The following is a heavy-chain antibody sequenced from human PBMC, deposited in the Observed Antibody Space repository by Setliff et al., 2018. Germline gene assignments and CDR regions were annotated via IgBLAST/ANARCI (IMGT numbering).Heavy chain of an antibody. J-gene: IGHJ3*02. CDR3: ARGGDSGSYFLANHDAFDI. Sequence: PSETLSLTCTVSGGSISSSSYYWGWIRQPPGKGLEWIGNINYSGSTYYNPSLKSRVTISVDTSKNQFSLKLSSVTAADTAVYYCARGGDSGSYFLANHDAFDIWGQGTMVTVSS. V-gene: IGHV4-39*07. D-gene: IGHD1-26*01. CDR2: INYSGST. CDR1: GGSISSSSYY.